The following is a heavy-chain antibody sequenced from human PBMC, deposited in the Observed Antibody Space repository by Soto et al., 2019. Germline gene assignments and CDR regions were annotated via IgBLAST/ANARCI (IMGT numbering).Heavy chain of an antibody. Sequence: ASVKVSCKAPGYTFTSYAMHWVRQAPGQRLEWMGWINAGNGNTKYSQKFQGRVTITRDTSASTAYMELSSLRSEDTAVYYCARAADITGTSEGHYYYYYYMDVWGKGTTVTVSS. D-gene: IGHD1-20*01. J-gene: IGHJ6*03. CDR2: INAGNGNT. CDR1: GYTFTSYA. CDR3: ARAADITGTSEGHYYYYYYMDV. V-gene: IGHV1-3*01.